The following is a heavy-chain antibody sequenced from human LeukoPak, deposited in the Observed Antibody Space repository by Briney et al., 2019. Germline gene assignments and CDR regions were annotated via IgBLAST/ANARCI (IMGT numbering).Heavy chain of an antibody. CDR2: IYGGGST. Sequence: GGSLRLSCAASGFTVSSNYMSWVRQAPGKGLEWVSVIYGGGSTYYADSVQGRFTISRDNSKNTLYLQINSLRAEDTAVFYCARGSETGTTSRWFDPWGQGTLVTVSS. V-gene: IGHV3-53*01. CDR3: ARGSETGTTSRWFDP. J-gene: IGHJ5*02. CDR1: GFTVSSNY. D-gene: IGHD1-1*01.